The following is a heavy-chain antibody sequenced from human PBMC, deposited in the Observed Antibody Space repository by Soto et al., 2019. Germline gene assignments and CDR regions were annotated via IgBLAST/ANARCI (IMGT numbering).Heavy chain of an antibody. V-gene: IGHV4-39*01. CDR3: ARHIHTIFGVVRQLYNWFDP. Sequence: SETLSLTCTVSGGSISSSSYYWGWIRQPPGKGLEWIGSIYYSGSTYYNPSLKSRVTISVDTSKNQFSLKLSSVTAADTAVYYCARHIHTIFGVVRQLYNWFDPWGQGTLVTVSS. CDR2: IYYSGST. CDR1: GGSISSSSYY. D-gene: IGHD3-3*01. J-gene: IGHJ5*02.